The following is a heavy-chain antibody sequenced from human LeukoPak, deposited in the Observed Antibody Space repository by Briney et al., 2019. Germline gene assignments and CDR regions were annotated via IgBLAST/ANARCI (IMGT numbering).Heavy chain of an antibody. CDR1: GFTFSYYY. J-gene: IGHJ4*02. CDR2: ISSSGSTI. V-gene: IGHV3-11*01. D-gene: IGHD5-18*01. CDR3: AGPGGRGYSYGTATAFDY. Sequence: PGGSLRLSCAASGFTFSYYYMSWIRQAPGKGLEWVSYISSSGSTIYYADSVKGRFTISRDNAKNSLYLQMNSLRAEDTAVYYCAGPGGRGYSYGTATAFDYWGQGTLVTVSS.